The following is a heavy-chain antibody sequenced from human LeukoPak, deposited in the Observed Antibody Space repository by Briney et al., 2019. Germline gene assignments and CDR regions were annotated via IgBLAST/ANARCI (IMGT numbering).Heavy chain of an antibody. CDR2: INHSGST. Sequence: PSETLSLTCAVYGGSFSGYYWSWIRQPPGKGLEWIGEINHSGSTNYNPSLKSRVTISVDTSKNQFSLKLSSVTAADTAVYYCARLLRGSGWYAFDYWGQGTLVTVSS. CDR3: ARLLRGSGWYAFDY. D-gene: IGHD6-19*01. J-gene: IGHJ4*02. CDR1: GGSFSGYY. V-gene: IGHV4-34*01.